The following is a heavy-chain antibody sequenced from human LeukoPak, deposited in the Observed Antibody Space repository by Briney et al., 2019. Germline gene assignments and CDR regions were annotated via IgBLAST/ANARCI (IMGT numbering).Heavy chain of an antibody. CDR1: GYSISSGYY. CDR3: ARVGKGGYFDY. CDR2: IYHSGST. D-gene: IGHD2-15*01. Sequence: SETLSLTCTVSGYSISSGYYWGWIRQPPGKGLEWIGSIYHSGSTYYNPSLKSRVTISVDTSKNQFSLKLSSVTAADTAVYYCARVGKGGYFDYWGQGTLVTVSS. V-gene: IGHV4-38-2*02. J-gene: IGHJ4*02.